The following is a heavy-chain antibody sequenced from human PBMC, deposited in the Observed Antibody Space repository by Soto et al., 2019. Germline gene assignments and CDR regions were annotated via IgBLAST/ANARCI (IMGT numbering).Heavy chain of an antibody. CDR2: IYYNGRT. CDR3: ARRPKSGSFHYYGVDV. J-gene: IGHJ6*02. Sequence: FLTCTVSGGSVSSSSYYWDWIRQPPGKGLEWIGHIYYNGRTYYNPSLKSRVTISVDTSKNQFSLNLNSVTAADTAVYYCARRPKSGSFHYYGVDVWGRGTTVTVSS. D-gene: IGHD1-26*01. CDR1: GGSVSSSSYY. V-gene: IGHV4-39*01.